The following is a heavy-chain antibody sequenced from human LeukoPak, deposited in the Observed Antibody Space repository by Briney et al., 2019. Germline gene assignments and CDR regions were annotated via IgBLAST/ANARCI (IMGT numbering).Heavy chain of an antibody. J-gene: IGHJ4*02. Sequence: GGSLRLSCEASGFNFNNYGLIWVRQAPGKGLEWVPAIKRDGNEKYYVDSVRGRFTISRDNAKNSLFLQMSSLRAEDTAVYYCARSYYDSSGYYQHADYWGQGTLVTVSS. V-gene: IGHV3-7*01. CDR3: ARSYYDSSGYYQHADY. D-gene: IGHD3-22*01. CDR1: GFNFNNYG. CDR2: IKRDGNEK.